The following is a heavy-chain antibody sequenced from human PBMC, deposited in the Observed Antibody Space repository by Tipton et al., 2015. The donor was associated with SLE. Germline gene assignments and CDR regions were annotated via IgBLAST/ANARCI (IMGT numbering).Heavy chain of an antibody. CDR2: IKQDGSEK. D-gene: IGHD3-10*01. J-gene: IGHJ2*01. CDR3: ASPPYYGSGSYRPYWYFDL. Sequence: GSLRLSCAASGFNASSNYMSWVRQAPGKGLEWVANIKQDGSEKYYVDSVKGRFTISRDNAKNSLYLQMNSLRAEDTAVYYCASPPYYGSGSYRPYWYFDLWGRGTLVTVSS. CDR1: GFNASSNY. V-gene: IGHV3-7*01.